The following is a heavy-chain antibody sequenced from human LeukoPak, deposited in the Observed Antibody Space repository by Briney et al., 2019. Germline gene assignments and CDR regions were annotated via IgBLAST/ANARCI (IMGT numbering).Heavy chain of an antibody. D-gene: IGHD6-13*01. V-gene: IGHV3-21*01. CDR1: GFTFSSYS. CDR3: ARATRLIAAAGPFDY. CDR2: ISSSSSYI. Sequence: GGSLRLSCAASGFTFSSYSMNWVRQAPGKGLEWVSSISSSSSYIYYADSVKGRFTISRDNAKNSLYLQMNSLRAEDTAVYYCARATRLIAAAGPFDYWGQGTLVTVSS. J-gene: IGHJ4*02.